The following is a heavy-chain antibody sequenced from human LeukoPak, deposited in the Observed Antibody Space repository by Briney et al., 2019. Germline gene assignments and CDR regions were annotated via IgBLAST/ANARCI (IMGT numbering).Heavy chain of an antibody. J-gene: IGHJ5*02. CDR2: INPNSGGT. CDR1: GYTFTGYY. Sequence: ASVKVSCKASGYTFTGYYMHWVRQAPGQGLEWMGWINPNSGGTNYAQKFQGRVTMTTDTSTSTAYMELRSLRSDDTAVYYCARALLGYCSGGSCPFDPWGQGTLVTVSS. V-gene: IGHV1-2*02. D-gene: IGHD2-15*01. CDR3: ARALLGYCSGGSCPFDP.